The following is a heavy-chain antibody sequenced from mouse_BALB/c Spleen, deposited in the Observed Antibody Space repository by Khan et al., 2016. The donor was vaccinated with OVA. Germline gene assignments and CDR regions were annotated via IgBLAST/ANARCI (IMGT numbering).Heavy chain of an antibody. D-gene: IGHD1-1*01. J-gene: IGHJ3*01. V-gene: IGHV5-6*01. Sequence: EVELVESGGDLVKPGGSLKLSCAASGFTFSSYGMSWVRQTPDKRLEWVAIIISGDIYTYYPDSVKGRFTISRDNAKNTLYLQMSSLKSEDTAMYYCARQEYGGGFAYWGQGTLVTVSA. CDR2: IISGDIYT. CDR1: GFTFSSYG. CDR3: ARQEYGGGFAY.